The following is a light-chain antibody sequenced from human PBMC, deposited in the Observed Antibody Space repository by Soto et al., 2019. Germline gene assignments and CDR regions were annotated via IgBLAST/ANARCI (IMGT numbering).Light chain of an antibody. CDR2: AAS. V-gene: IGKV1-6*01. Sequence: AIQMTQSPSSLSASVGDRVTITCRASQGITNDLNWYQQKPGKAPKLLIYAASSSQSGVPSRFSGSGSGTDFTLTISSLQPEDFATYYCLQDYNYPRTFGHGTKVEIK. J-gene: IGKJ1*01. CDR1: QGITND. CDR3: LQDYNYPRT.